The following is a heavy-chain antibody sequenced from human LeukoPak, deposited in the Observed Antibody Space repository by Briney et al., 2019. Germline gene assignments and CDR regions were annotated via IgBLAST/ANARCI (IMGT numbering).Heavy chain of an antibody. J-gene: IGHJ4*02. CDR1: GDSIGSNMW. CDR3: ARGGDWKFDY. CDR2: IHHSGRL. D-gene: IGHD1-1*01. Sequence: SETLSLTCAVSGDSIGSNMWWTWVRQPPGKGLEWIGEIHHSGRLNYSPSLKSRVTISVDKSKNHFSLNLNSITPADTAIYYCARGGDWKFDYWGQGALVTVSS. V-gene: IGHV4-4*02.